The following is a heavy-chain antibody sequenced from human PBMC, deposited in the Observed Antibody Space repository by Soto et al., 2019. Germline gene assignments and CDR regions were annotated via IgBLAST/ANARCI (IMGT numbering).Heavy chain of an antibody. D-gene: IGHD1-1*01. CDR3: AKVSTTHTFGPLDP. CDR1: GFTFDDYG. V-gene: IGHV3-9*01. Sequence: EVQLVEAGGGLVQPGRSVRLSCAASGFTFDDYGMHWVRQAPGKGLEWVSGISWNSGSIGYADSVKGRFIISRDNAKNTLYLQMNNLRPEDTAFYFCAKVSTTHTFGPLDPWGQGTLVTASS. J-gene: IGHJ5*02. CDR2: ISWNSGSI.